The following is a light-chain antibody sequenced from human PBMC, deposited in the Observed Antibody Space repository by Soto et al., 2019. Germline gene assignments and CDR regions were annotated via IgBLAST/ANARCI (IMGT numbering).Light chain of an antibody. CDR3: QLDVSSPMT. Sequence: EIVLTQSPGTLSLSPGERATLSCRASQSVSRSHFAWYQQKPGQAPRLLIYDASSRATGITDRFSGRGSGTDFSLTISRLEPAEFAVYDCQLDVSSPMTCRQRTKVDIK. CDR1: QSVSRSH. V-gene: IGKV3-20*01. J-gene: IGKJ1*01. CDR2: DAS.